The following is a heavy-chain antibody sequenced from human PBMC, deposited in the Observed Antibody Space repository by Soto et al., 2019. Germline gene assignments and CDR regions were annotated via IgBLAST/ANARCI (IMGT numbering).Heavy chain of an antibody. Sequence: EVQLLESGGGLVQPGGSLRLSCAASGFSFSTYAMAWVRQAPGKGLDWVSLISATGGSTYYADSVKGRFTISRDNSKNILHLQLNSLRAEDTALYYYTRNYNTADVGPRPIGYFDLWGRGTLVTVSA. CDR2: ISATGGST. D-gene: IGHD3-10*01. V-gene: IGHV3-23*01. CDR3: TRNYNTADVGPRPIGYFDL. J-gene: IGHJ2*01. CDR1: GFSFSTYA.